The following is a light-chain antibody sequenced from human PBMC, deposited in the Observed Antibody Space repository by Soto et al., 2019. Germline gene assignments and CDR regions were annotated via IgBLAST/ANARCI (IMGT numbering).Light chain of an antibody. V-gene: IGKV3-11*01. J-gene: IGKJ4*01. CDR1: QSVSSD. Sequence: IVVTQSPATLSLSPGERATLSCRARQSVSSDLAWYQQKGGQAPRLLIYDASSRATGIPARFSGSGSGTDFTLTISSLETQDFAVYYCQQRRDWPTSGGATSVDIK. CDR2: DAS. CDR3: QQRRDWPT.